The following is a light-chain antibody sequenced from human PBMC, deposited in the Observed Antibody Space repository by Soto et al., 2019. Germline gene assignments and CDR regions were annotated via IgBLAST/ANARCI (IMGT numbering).Light chain of an antibody. CDR1: SNDVGGYNY. J-gene: IGLJ1*01. Sequence: QCVLTQPASVSGSPGQSITISCTGTSNDVGGYNYVSWYQQHPGKAPKLMIYDVSNRPSGVSNRFSGSKSGNTASLTISGLQAEDEADYYCSSYTSSSTLVFGTGTKLTVL. V-gene: IGLV2-14*01. CDR2: DVS. CDR3: SSYTSSSTLV.